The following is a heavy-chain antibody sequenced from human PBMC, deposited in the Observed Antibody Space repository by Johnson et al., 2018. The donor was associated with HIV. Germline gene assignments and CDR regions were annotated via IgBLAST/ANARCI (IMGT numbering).Heavy chain of an antibody. CDR1: GFTFSNYA. CDR2: IWYDGSNK. CDR3: AKERMGLAYCGGDCWEDAFDI. Sequence: QVYLVESGGGVVQPGRSLRLSCAASGFTFSNYAMHLVRQAPGKGLEWVAVIWYDGSNKYYADSVKGRFTISRDNSKSTLYLQMNSLRAEDTAVYYCAKERMGLAYCGGDCWEDAFDIWGQGTMVTVSS. J-gene: IGHJ3*02. D-gene: IGHD2-21*01. V-gene: IGHV3-33*06.